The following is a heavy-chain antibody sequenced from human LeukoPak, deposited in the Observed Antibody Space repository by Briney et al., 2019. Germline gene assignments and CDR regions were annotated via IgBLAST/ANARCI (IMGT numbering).Heavy chain of an antibody. D-gene: IGHD3-16*01. Sequence: PSQTLSLTCNVIGDSFTDVYWNCIRQPPGEGLGWIGYIYYNKNSNYSPSLKGRDTLSVYTSRKQFSLHLASVTAAHTAMYYCARDGGLQSHFDFWGQGILV. CDR3: ARDGGLQSHFDF. CDR1: GDSFTDVY. CDR2: IYYNKNS. V-gene: IGHV4-59*01. J-gene: IGHJ4*02.